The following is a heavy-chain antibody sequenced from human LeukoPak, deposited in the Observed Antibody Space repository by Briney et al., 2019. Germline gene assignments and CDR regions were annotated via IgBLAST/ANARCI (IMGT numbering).Heavy chain of an antibody. V-gene: IGHV3-74*01. CDR1: GFTFNNYW. CDR2: INSDGSSR. J-gene: IGHJ4*02. D-gene: IGHD2-15*01. CDR3: ALVGGGY. Sequence: PGGSLRLSCAASGFTFNNYWMHWVRQAPGKGLVWVSSINSDGSSRNYADSVKGRFSISRDNAKNTLYPQMNSLRAEDTAVYYCALVGGGYWGQGTLVTVSS.